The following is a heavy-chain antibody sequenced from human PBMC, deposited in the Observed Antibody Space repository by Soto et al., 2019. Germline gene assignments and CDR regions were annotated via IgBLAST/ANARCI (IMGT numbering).Heavy chain of an antibody. V-gene: IGHV4-30-4*01. Sequence: QVQLQESGPGLVKPSQTLSLTCTVSGDSISGDYYYWSWIRQPPGKGLEWIGYMHHRVNTYNNQSLKSRLTLSIDTFKNQFSLKLTSVTAADTAVYYCASLVAAEGTFNWFDPWGQGTLVTVSS. D-gene: IGHD6-13*01. CDR1: GDSISGDYYY. CDR3: ASLVAAEGTFNWFDP. CDR2: MHHRVNT. J-gene: IGHJ5*02.